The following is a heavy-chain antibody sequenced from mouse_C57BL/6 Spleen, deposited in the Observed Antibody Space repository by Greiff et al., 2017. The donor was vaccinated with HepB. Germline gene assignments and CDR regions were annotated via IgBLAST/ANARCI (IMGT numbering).Heavy chain of an antibody. V-gene: IGHV5-16*01. D-gene: IGHD2-1*01. Sequence: EVHLVESEGGLVQPGSSMKLSCTASGFTFSDYYMAWVRQVPEKGLEWVANINYDGSSTYYLDSLKSRFIISRDNAKNILYLQMSSLKSEDTATYYCARDGGYGNSFAYWGQGTLVTVSA. CDR3: ARDGGYGNSFAY. CDR1: GFTFSDYY. CDR2: INYDGSST. J-gene: IGHJ3*01.